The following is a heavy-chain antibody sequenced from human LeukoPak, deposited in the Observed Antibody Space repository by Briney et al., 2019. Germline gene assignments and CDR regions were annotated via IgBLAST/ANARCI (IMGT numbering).Heavy chain of an antibody. CDR3: ARDDYYDSSGYYTDY. J-gene: IGHJ4*02. V-gene: IGHV3-21*01. CDR1: GFTFSTYG. D-gene: IGHD3-22*01. CDR2: LSGNSRHI. Sequence: KPGGSLRLSCAASGFTFSTYGMNWVRQPPGKGLEWVSFLSGNSRHIYYADSVKGRFTISRDNAKNSLYLQMNSLRAEDTAVYYCARDDYYDSSGYYTDYWGQGTLVTVSS.